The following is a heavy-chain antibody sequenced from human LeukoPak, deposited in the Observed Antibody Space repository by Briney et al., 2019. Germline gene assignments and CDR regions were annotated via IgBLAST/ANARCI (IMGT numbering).Heavy chain of an antibody. V-gene: IGHV3-23*01. J-gene: IGHJ4*02. D-gene: IGHD2-2*01. CDR2: ISGSGTNT. CDR3: VKHSAPVLAAARFDY. Sequence: GGSLRLSCAASGFTFSNYEMNWVRQAPGKGLEWVSVISGSGTNTYYADSVKGRLTISRDNSKNTLYLQMNSLRAEDTALYYCVKHSAPVLAAARFDYWGQGNLVTVSS. CDR1: GFTFSNYE.